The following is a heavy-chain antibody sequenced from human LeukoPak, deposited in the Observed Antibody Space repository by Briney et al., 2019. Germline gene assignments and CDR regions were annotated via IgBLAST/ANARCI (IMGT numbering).Heavy chain of an antibody. D-gene: IGHD6-19*01. CDR2: INHSGST. J-gene: IGHJ4*02. CDR3: ARGGFSGWYAVDY. CDR1: GGFFSGYY. V-gene: IGHV4-34*01. Sequence: PSETLSLTCAVYGGFFSGYYWSWIRQPPGKGLEWIGEINHSGSTNYNPSLKSRVTISVDTSKNQFSLKLSSVTAADTAVYYCARGGFSGWYAVDYWGQGTLVTVSS.